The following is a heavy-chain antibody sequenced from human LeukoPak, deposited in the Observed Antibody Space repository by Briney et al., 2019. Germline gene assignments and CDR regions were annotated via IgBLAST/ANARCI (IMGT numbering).Heavy chain of an antibody. CDR3: ASDYYPDY. D-gene: IGHD3-22*01. CDR1: GFTFSSYA. Sequence: GGSLRLSCAASGFTFSSYAMSWVRQARGKGLEWVSAISGSGGSTYYTDSVKGRFTISRDNSKSTLYLQMNSLRPEDTAVYYCASDYYPDYWGQGTLVTVSS. J-gene: IGHJ4*02. CDR2: ISGSGGST. V-gene: IGHV3-23*01.